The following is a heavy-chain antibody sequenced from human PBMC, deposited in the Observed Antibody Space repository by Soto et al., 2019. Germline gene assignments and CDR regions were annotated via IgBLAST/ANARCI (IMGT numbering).Heavy chain of an antibody. CDR3: AREEFLTPGPFGH. V-gene: IGHV1-69*01. CDR1: GGTATNYG. Sequence: QVQLVQSVAEVKKPGSSVKVSCTTSGGTATNYGISWVRQAPGQGLGWMGGLLPIFGPANYAQKFQDRLTITADETTSTSYTELRATTSEDTAMCSCAREEFLTPGPFGHGGRGTLDTVSS. J-gene: IGHJ4*02. D-gene: IGHD3-9*01. CDR2: LLPIFGPA.